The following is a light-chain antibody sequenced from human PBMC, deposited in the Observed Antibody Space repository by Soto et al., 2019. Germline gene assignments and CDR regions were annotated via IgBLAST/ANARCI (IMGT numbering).Light chain of an antibody. J-gene: IGLJ1*01. CDR1: STGVGGYNY. CDR3: SSYTSSSPYV. V-gene: IGLV2-14*01. CDR2: EVS. Sequence: QSALTQPASVSGSPGQSSTISCTGTSTGVGGYNYVTWYQQHPGKAPKLRIYEVSNRPSGVSNRFSGSKSGNTASLTISGRQAEDEGDYYFSSYTSSSPYVFGTGTKLTVL.